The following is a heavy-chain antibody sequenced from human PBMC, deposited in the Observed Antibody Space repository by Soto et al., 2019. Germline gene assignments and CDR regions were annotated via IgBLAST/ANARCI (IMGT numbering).Heavy chain of an antibody. Sequence: SETLSLTCTVSGGSISSGDYYWSWIRQPPGKGLEWIGSIYHGGSTYYNPSLNSRVTLSIDMTNNHVSLILNSVTAADTAVYYCARVGPWVPYYYDSSPYTLENWFDPWGQGTLVTVSS. CDR3: ARVGPWVPYYYDSSPYTLENWFDP. D-gene: IGHD3-22*01. V-gene: IGHV4-30-4*01. J-gene: IGHJ5*02. CDR1: GGSISSGDYY. CDR2: IYHGGST.